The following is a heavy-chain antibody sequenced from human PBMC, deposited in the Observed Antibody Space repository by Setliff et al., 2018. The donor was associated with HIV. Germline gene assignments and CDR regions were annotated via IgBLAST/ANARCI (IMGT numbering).Heavy chain of an antibody. D-gene: IGHD4-4*01. CDR1: GFAFNTYT. CDR2: ISSSSSFI. J-gene: IGHJ3*02. CDR3: ASFPTITASQDVFDI. Sequence: SLRLSCTASGFAFNTYTMNWVRQAPGKGLEWVSSISSSSSFIYYADSVRGRFTVSRDNAKNSLYLQMISLRVEDTAIYYCASFPTITASQDVFDIWGHDTMVTV. V-gene: IGHV3-21*01.